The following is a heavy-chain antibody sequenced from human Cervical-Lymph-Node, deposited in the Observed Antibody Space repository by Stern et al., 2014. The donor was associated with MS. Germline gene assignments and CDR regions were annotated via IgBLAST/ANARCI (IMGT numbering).Heavy chain of an antibody. J-gene: IGHJ4*02. Sequence: VQLGESGAEVKKPGASVKVSCKTSGYTFTSYGLSWVRQAHGQGLEWMGWTSPHNGNPPYAPTLQGRVTMTIATSTTTAYMELRSLRSDDTAVYYCVRKGYASGWYGYFDYWGQGTLVTVSS. CDR2: TSPHNGNP. CDR1: GYTFTSYG. V-gene: IGHV1-18*01. D-gene: IGHD6-19*01. CDR3: VRKGYASGWYGYFDY.